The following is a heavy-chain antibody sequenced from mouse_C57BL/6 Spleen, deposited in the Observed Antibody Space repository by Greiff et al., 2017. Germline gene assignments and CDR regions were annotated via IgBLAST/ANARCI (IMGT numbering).Heavy chain of an antibody. CDR2: INPSTGGT. Sequence: VQLQQSGPELVKPGASVKISCKASGYSFTGYYMNWVKQSPEKSLEWIGEINPSTGGTTYNQKFKAKATLTVDKSSSTAYMQLKGLTSEDSAVYYCAGGWSRYAMGYWGQGTSVTVSA. D-gene: IGHD2-3*01. J-gene: IGHJ4*01. V-gene: IGHV1-42*01. CDR1: GYSFTGYY. CDR3: AGGWSRYAMGY.